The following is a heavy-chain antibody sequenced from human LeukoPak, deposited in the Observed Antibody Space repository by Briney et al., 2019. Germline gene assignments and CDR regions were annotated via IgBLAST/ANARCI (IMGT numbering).Heavy chain of an antibody. CDR2: INHSGST. J-gene: IGHJ6*03. V-gene: IGHV4-34*01. CDR1: GGSFSGYY. Sequence: SETLSLTCAVYGGSFSGYYWSWIRQPPGKGLEWIGEINHSGSTYYNPSLRSRVTISVDTSKNQFSLKLSSVTAADTAVYYCARARFGYYYDSGSYYYYYMDVWGKGTTVTISS. CDR3: ARARFGYYYDSGSYYYYYMDV. D-gene: IGHD3-10*01.